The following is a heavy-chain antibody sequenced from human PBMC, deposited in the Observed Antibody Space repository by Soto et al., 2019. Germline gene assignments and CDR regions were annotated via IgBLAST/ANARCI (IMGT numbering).Heavy chain of an antibody. Sequence: QVQLVQSGAEVKKPGASVKVSCKASGYTFTSYAMHWVRQAPGQRLEWMGWINAGNGNTKYSQKFQGRVNITRDTSASTAYMELSSLRSEDTAVYYCSRDLGVGAASDYWGQGTLVTVSS. J-gene: IGHJ4*02. CDR3: SRDLGVGAASDY. CDR2: INAGNGNT. V-gene: IGHV1-3*01. D-gene: IGHD1-26*01. CDR1: GYTFTSYA.